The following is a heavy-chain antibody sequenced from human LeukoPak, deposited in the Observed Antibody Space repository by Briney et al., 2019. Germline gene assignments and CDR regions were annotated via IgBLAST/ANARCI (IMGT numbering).Heavy chain of an antibody. CDR1: GYTSTGYY. J-gene: IGHJ4*02. D-gene: IGHD3-22*01. CDR2: ISGYNGDT. CDR3: ARTYYYETTGYPGYLDD. V-gene: IGHV1-18*04. Sequence: ASVKVSCKASGYTSTGYYMHWVRQAPGQGLEWMGWISGYNGDTDYAQKFQGRVTMTTDTSTSTAYMDLRSLRSDDTAVYYCARTYYYETTGYPGYLDDWGQGALLTVSS.